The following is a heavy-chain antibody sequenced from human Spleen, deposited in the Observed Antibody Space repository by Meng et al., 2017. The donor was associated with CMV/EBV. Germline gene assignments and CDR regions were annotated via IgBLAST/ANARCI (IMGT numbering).Heavy chain of an antibody. J-gene: IGHJ4*02. Sequence: GESLKISCAASGFTFSSYGMRWVRQAPGKGLEWVAFIRYDGSNKYYADSVKGRFTISRDNSKNTLYLQMNSLRGEDTAVYYCARGGNKGLDYWGQGTLVTVSS. CDR2: IRYDGSNK. CDR1: GFTFSSYG. CDR3: ARGGNKGLDY. D-gene: IGHD1/OR15-1a*01. V-gene: IGHV3-30*02.